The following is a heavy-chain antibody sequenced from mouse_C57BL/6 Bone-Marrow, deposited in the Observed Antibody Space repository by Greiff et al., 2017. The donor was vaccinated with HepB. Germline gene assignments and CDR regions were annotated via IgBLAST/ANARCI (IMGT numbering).Heavy chain of an antibody. CDR2: IRLKSDNYAT. D-gene: IGHD4-1*01. CDR1: GFTFSNYW. V-gene: IGHV6-3*01. J-gene: IGHJ3*01. CDR3: TKLGFAY. Sequence: DVMLVESGGGLVQPGGSMKLSCVASGFTFSNYWMNWVRQSPEKGLEWVAQIRLKSDNYATHYAESVKGRFTISRDDFKSSVYLQMNNLRAEDTGIYYCTKLGFAYWGQGTLVTVSA.